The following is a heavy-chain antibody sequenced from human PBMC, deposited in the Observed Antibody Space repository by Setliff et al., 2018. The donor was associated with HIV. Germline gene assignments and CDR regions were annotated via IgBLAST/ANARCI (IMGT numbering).Heavy chain of an antibody. CDR2: IIPPVGAA. D-gene: IGHD2-15*01. J-gene: IGHJ4*02. CDR1: GDTFRNYA. CDR3: ASPNVGCSGGTCYSGSAFDY. V-gene: IGHV1-69*13. Sequence: SVKVSCKASGDTFRNYALNWVRQAPGQGLEWMGGIIPPVGAAVYAQNFQGRVTITADESTSTAYMELRTLRSEDTAIYYCASPNVGCSGGTCYSGSAFDYWGQGSPVTAPQ.